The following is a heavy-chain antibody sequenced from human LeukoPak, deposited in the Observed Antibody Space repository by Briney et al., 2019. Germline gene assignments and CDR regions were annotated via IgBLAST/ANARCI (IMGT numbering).Heavy chain of an antibody. CDR3: ARGTVGAGVFDV. CDR2: IGTAGDT. CDR1: GFAFNTYD. V-gene: IGHV3-13*01. Sequence: GGSLRLSCAASGFAFNTYDMHWVRQAVGKGPEWVAGIGTAGDTYYLDSVKGRFTISRENGKNSLYPQMNSLRVGDTAVYYCARGTVGAGVFDVWGQGTLVTVS. D-gene: IGHD1-26*01. J-gene: IGHJ3*01.